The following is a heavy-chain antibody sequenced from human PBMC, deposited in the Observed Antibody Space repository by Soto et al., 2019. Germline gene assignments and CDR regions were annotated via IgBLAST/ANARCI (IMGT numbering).Heavy chain of an antibody. J-gene: IGHJ4*02. CDR3: ATRSHLDN. CDR2: IYSGGST. V-gene: IGHV3-66*01. Sequence: EVQLVESGEGLVQPGGSLRLSCAATGFTVSNNYMSWVRQAPGKGLEWVSVIYSGGSTYYADSVKGRFTISRDNSKNTLYLQMSSLRAEDSAVYYCATRSHLDNWGQGILVTVSS. CDR1: GFTVSNNY.